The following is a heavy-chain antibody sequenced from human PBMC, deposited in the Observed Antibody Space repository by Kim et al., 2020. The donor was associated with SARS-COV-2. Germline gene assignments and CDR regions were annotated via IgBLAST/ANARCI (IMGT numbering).Heavy chain of an antibody. D-gene: IGHD3-16*01. Sequence: GESLKISCKGSGYTFSSYWIAWLRHMPGKGLECMGIIYPADSDTKESPSFQGQVTISADKSLSTAYLKWSRLKASDTAIYYCARQMRGSPFGDAFDVWGQGTMLTVSS. V-gene: IGHV5-51*01. CDR1: GYTFSSYW. CDR2: IYPADSDT. J-gene: IGHJ3*01. CDR3: ARQMRGSPFGDAFDV.